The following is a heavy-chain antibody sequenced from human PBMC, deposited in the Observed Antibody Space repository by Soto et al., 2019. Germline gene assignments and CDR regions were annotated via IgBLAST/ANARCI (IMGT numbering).Heavy chain of an antibody. CDR2: ISSNSGSI. J-gene: IGHJ4*02. CDR3: AKDMTTPQTL. Sequence: EVQLVESGGGLVQPGRSLRLSCAASGFTFDDYAMHWVRQAPGKGLEWVSGISSNSGSIGYADSVKGRFTISRDNAKNSLYLQMNSLRAEDTALYYCAKDMTTPQTLWGQGTLVTVSS. V-gene: IGHV3-9*01. D-gene: IGHD4-17*01. CDR1: GFTFDDYA.